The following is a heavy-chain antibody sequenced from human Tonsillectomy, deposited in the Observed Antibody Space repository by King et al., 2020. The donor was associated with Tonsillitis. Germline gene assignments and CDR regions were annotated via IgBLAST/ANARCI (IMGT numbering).Heavy chain of an antibody. Sequence: VQLVQSGAEVKKPGASVKVSCKASGYTFTSYGISWVRQAPGQGLEWMGWISAYNGNTNYAQKLQGRVTMTTDTSTSTAYMELRSLRSDDTAVYYCARDDGVLLWFEQLSHSPNYFDYWGQGTLVTVSS. D-gene: IGHD3-10*01. CDR3: ARDDGVLLWFEQLSHSPNYFDY. CDR1: GYTFTSYG. CDR2: ISAYNGNT. J-gene: IGHJ4*02. V-gene: IGHV1-18*01.